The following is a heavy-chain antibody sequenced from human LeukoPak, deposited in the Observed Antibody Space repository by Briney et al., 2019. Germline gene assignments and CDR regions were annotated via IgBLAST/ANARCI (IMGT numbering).Heavy chain of an antibody. V-gene: IGHV3-48*04. CDR2: MTATSNTF. Sequence: PGGSLRLSCVVSGFTFSSYSMTRASHSPGKGVERIAYMTATSNTFYYAESVKGRFTISRDNARNSLFLQMNSLTVEDTAVYYCARSLSGYDPLSAFWGQGTLVTVSS. CDR1: GFTFSSYS. CDR3: ARSLSGYDPLSAF. D-gene: IGHD5-12*01. J-gene: IGHJ1*01.